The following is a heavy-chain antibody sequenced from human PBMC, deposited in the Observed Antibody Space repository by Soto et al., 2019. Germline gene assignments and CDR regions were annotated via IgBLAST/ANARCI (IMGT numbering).Heavy chain of an antibody. CDR2: IIPIFDTP. CDR3: ATHGATTMARGAMKHYYYVMDV. D-gene: IGHD3-10*01. CDR1: GGIFSRFT. J-gene: IGHJ6*02. Sequence: QVQLVQSGAEAGKPGSSVKVSCRASGGIFSRFTISWVRQAPGQGLEWLGGIIPIFDTPTYAQNFQGRVTITADKSTNTVYMELSSLRSEDTAVYYCATHGATTMARGAMKHYYYVMDVWGQGTTVTVSS. V-gene: IGHV1-69*06.